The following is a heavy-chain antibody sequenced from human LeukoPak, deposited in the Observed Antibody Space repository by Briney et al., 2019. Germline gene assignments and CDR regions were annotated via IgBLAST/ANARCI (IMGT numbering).Heavy chain of an antibody. Sequence: ASVKVSCKVSGYTLTELSMHWVRQAPGKGLEWMGGFDPEDGETIYAQKFRGRVTMTEDTSTDTAYMEPSSLRSEDTAVYYCATIRNYDSNQIEGFQHWGQGTLVTVSS. CDR1: GYTLTELS. V-gene: IGHV1-24*01. CDR3: ATIRNYDSNQIEGFQH. J-gene: IGHJ1*01. D-gene: IGHD3-22*01. CDR2: FDPEDGET.